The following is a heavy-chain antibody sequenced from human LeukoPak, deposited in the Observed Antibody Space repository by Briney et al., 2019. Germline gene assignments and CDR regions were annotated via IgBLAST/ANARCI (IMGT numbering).Heavy chain of an antibody. V-gene: IGHV4-59*01. CDR3: ARDRPGIVVAGDAFDS. D-gene: IGHD2-15*01. Sequence: SETLSLTCTVSGGSISSYYWSWIRQPPGKGLEWIGYIQNRGSTNYNPSLKSRVTLSVDTSKNQFSLKLTSVTAADTAVYYCARDRPGIVVAGDAFDSWDQGTMVTVSS. J-gene: IGHJ3*02. CDR1: GGSISSYY. CDR2: IQNRGST.